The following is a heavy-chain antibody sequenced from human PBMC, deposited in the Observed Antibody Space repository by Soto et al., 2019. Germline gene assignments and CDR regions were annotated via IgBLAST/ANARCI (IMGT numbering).Heavy chain of an antibody. D-gene: IGHD3-22*01. J-gene: IGHJ4*02. Sequence: PGESLKISCKGSGYSFAGYWITWVRQKPGKGLEWMGRIDPSDSQTYYSPSFPGHVTISVTKSITTVFLQWSSLRASDTAMYYCARQIYDSDTGPNFQYYFDSWGQGTPGHRLL. CDR3: ARQIYDSDTGPNFQYYFDS. V-gene: IGHV5-10-1*01. CDR1: GYSFAGYW. CDR2: IDPSDSQT.